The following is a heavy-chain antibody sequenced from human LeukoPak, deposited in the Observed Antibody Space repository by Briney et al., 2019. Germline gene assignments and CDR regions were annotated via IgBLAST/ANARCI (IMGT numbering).Heavy chain of an antibody. CDR2: INPNSGGT. J-gene: IGHJ4*02. D-gene: IGHD4-11*01. V-gene: IGHV1-2*02. CDR3: ASSPYSNYLIFDY. Sequence: ASVKVSSKASGYTFTGYYMHWVRQAPGQGLEWMGWINPNSGGTNYAQKFQGRVTMTRDTSISTAYMELSRLRSDDTAVYYCASSPYSNYLIFDYWGQGTLVTVSS. CDR1: GYTFTGYY.